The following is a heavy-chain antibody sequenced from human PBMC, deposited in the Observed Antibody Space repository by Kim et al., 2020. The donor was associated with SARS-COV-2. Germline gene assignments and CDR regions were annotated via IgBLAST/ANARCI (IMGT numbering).Heavy chain of an antibody. Sequence: GGSLRLSCTASGFTFGDYAMSWFRQAPGKGLEWVGFIRSKAYGGTTEYAASVKGRFTISRDDSKSIAYLQMNSLKTEDTAVYYCTRGLAAAGYRSGDAFDIWGQGTMVTVSS. CDR2: IRSKAYGGTT. CDR3: TRGLAAAGYRSGDAFDI. CDR1: GFTFGDYA. D-gene: IGHD6-13*01. V-gene: IGHV3-49*03. J-gene: IGHJ3*02.